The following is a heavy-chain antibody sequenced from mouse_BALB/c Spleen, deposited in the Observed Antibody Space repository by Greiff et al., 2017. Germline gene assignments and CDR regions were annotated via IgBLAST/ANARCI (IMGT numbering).Heavy chain of an antibody. J-gene: IGHJ3*01. Sequence: QVQLQQPGAELVRPGASVKLSCKASGYTFTSYWINWVKQRPGQGLEWIGNIYPSDSYTNYNQKFKDKATLTVDKSSSTAYMQLSSPTSEDSAVYYCTSPDDYDEWFAYWGQGTLVTVSA. CDR1: GYTFTSYW. V-gene: IGHV1-69*02. D-gene: IGHD2-4*01. CDR3: TSPDDYDEWFAY. CDR2: IYPSDSYT.